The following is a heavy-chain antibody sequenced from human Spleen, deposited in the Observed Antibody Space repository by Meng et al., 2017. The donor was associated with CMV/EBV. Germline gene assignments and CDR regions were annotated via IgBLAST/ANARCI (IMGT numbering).Heavy chain of an antibody. CDR1: GDTVTTYY. CDR2: INPSSDNT. J-gene: IGHJ4*01. Sequence: KTTGDTVTTYYMHWVRQAPGQGLEWIGKINPSSDNTNYVQKFQGRVTMTRDTSTNTVYMELRSLRSEDTALYYCARGGDYGGNSFVYWGHGTLVTVSS. V-gene: IGHV1-46*01. CDR3: ARGGDYGGNSFVY. D-gene: IGHD4-23*01.